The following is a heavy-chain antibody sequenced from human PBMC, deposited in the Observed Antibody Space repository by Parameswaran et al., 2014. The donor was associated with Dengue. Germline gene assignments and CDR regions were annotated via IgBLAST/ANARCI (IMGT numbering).Heavy chain of an antibody. V-gene: IGHV3-33*01. Sequence: WIRQPPGKGLEWVAVIWYDGSNKYYADSVKGRFTISRDNSKNTLYLQMNSLRAEDTAVYYCARDHGYCSGGSCPSDYWGQGTLVTVSS. J-gene: IGHJ4*02. D-gene: IGHD2-15*01. CDR3: ARDHGYCSGGSCPSDY. CDR2: IWYDGSNK.